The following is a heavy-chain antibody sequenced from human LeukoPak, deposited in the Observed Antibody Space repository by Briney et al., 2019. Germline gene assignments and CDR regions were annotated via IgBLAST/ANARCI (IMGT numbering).Heavy chain of an antibody. Sequence: ASVKVSCKASGYTFTDYYIHWVRQAPGQGLGWMGWINPNSGGTNYAQKFQGRVTMTRDTSISTAYMELSRLRSDDTAMYYCTKIVGASHIFGYWGQGTLVTVSS. CDR2: INPNSGGT. V-gene: IGHV1-2*02. J-gene: IGHJ4*02. CDR1: GYTFTDYY. CDR3: TKIVGASHIFGY. D-gene: IGHD1-26*01.